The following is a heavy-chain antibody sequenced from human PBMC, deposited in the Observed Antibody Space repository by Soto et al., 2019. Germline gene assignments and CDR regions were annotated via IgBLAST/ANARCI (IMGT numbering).Heavy chain of an antibody. D-gene: IGHD4-4*01. CDR1: GFTFSNYA. CDR2: ISYDGSNK. V-gene: IGHV3-30-3*01. Sequence: QVQLVESGGGVVQPGRSLRLSCAASGFTFSNYAMHWVRQAADKVLEWVAVISYDGSNKYYADSVKGRFTISRDSSKNTLYLQMNSLRTEDTAVYYCARALWRDDYNWGYFDLWGRGTLVTVSS. J-gene: IGHJ2*01. CDR3: ARALWRDDYNWGYFDL.